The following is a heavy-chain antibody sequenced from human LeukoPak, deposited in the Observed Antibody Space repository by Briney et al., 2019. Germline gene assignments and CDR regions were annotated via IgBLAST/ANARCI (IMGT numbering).Heavy chain of an antibody. CDR3: ARSGSGYFDY. J-gene: IGHJ4*02. CDR1: GITLSVYW. Sequence: PGGSLRLSCAASGITLSVYWMSWVRQAPGKGLEWVANIKQDGSEKYYRDSVQGRFTISRDNAENSLYLQMNSLRAEDTAVYYCARSGSGYFDYWGPGSLVTVSS. V-gene: IGHV3-7*01. CDR2: IKQDGSEK.